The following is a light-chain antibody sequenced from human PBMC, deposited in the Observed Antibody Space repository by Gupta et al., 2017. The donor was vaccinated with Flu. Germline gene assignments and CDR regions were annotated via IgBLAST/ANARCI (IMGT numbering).Light chain of an antibody. CDR3: QQYFAWRT. J-gene: IGKJ1*01. CDR2: GAS. Sequence: EIVMTQSPATLSVSPGERATLSCRASQSISSSLAWFQQKRGQAPRLLIYGASTRATGIPARFSGSGSGIEFTLTINSLQSEDFAVYYCQQYFAWRTFGQGTKVEI. CDR1: QSISSS. V-gene: IGKV3-15*01.